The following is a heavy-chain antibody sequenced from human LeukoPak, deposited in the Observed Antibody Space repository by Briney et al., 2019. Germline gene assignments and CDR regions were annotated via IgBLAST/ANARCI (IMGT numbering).Heavy chain of an antibody. Sequence: GGSLRLSCAASGFTFSSYAMSWVRQAPGKGLEWVSAISGSGGSTYYADSVKGRLTISRDNSKNTLYLQMNSLRAEDTAVYYCAKDVLNYYDSSGYGYFQHWGQGTLVTVSS. D-gene: IGHD3-22*01. J-gene: IGHJ1*01. V-gene: IGHV3-23*01. CDR2: ISGSGGST. CDR1: GFTFSSYA. CDR3: AKDVLNYYDSSGYGYFQH.